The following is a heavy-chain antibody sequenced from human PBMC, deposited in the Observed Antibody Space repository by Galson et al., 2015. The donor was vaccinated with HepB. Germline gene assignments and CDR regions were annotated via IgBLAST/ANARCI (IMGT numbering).Heavy chain of an antibody. Sequence: SLRLSCAASGFTLSTYGMHWVCQAPGKGLEWVAVIWPDGNEKYYADSVKGRFTISRDKSKNTQYLQMNSLRAEDTAVYYCARNLWGSGVNAFDIWGQGTMVTVSS. CDR3: ARNLWGSGVNAFDI. CDR1: GFTLSTYG. CDR2: IWPDGNEK. J-gene: IGHJ3*02. V-gene: IGHV3-33*01. D-gene: IGHD2-21*01.